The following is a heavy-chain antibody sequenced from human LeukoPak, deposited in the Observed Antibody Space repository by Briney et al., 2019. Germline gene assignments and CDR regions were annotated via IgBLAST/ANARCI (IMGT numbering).Heavy chain of an antibody. D-gene: IGHD4-11*01. CDR2: IWSDGSNR. Sequence: GGSLRLSCVASGFIFSHYGMHWVRQGPGKGLEWVAVIWSDGSNRFYAGSVKGRFTISRDNSQNTVFLQMNSLRAEDTAMYYCARDAQRGFDYSNSLKYWGHGILVTVSS. CDR1: GFIFSHYG. CDR3: ARDAQRGFDYSNSLKY. V-gene: IGHV3-33*01. J-gene: IGHJ4*01.